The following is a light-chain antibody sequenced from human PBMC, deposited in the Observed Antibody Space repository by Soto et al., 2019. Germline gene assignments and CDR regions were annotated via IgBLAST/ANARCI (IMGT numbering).Light chain of an antibody. CDR3: QQTYSLPIT. Sequence: DVQMTQSPSSLSASVGDRVIITCRASQSITNFLNWYQQRPGKAPTLLIYGASSLQSGVPSRFSGSGSGTDFTLTISNLQPEDFAEYFCQQTYSLPITFGQGTLLEI. CDR1: QSITNF. CDR2: GAS. J-gene: IGKJ5*01. V-gene: IGKV1-39*01.